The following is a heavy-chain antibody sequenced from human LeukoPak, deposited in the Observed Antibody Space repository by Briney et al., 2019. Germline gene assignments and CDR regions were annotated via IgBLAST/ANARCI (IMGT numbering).Heavy chain of an antibody. V-gene: IGHV3-48*04. Sequence: TGGSLRLSCAASGLIFSDYSMNWVRQAPGKGPEWISYIGISSGRTMYADSVKGRFTISRDTAKKSLYLQMNSLRAEDTAVYYCARDGSSSSPLDYWGQGTLVTVSS. CDR1: GLIFSDYS. CDR3: ARDGSSSSPLDY. CDR2: IGISSGRT. D-gene: IGHD6-6*01. J-gene: IGHJ4*02.